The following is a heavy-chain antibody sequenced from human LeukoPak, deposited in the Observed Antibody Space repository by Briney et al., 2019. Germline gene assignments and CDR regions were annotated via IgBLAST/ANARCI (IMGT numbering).Heavy chain of an antibody. Sequence: SVKVSCKASGGTFSSYAISWVRQAPGQGLEWMGRIIPIFGTANYAQKFQGRVTITTDVSTSTAYMELSSLRSEDTAVYYCARGGEYDFWSGYINWFDPWGQGTLVTVSS. CDR1: GGTFSSYA. CDR2: IIPIFGTA. J-gene: IGHJ5*02. CDR3: ARGGEYDFWSGYINWFDP. D-gene: IGHD3-3*01. V-gene: IGHV1-69*05.